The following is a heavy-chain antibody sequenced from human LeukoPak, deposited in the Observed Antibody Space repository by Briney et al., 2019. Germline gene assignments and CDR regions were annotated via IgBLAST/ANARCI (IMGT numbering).Heavy chain of an antibody. CDR3: ARQSERNYYYMDV. CDR2: IYPVDSDT. V-gene: IGHV5-51*01. D-gene: IGHD1-1*01. J-gene: IGHJ6*03. Sequence: GESLKISCKGSGYSFSNYWIGWVRQMRGKGLEWMGIIYPVDSDTRYSPSFQGRVTISADRSTSTAYLQWSSLKASDTAMYYCARQSERNYYYMDVWGKGTTVTVS. CDR1: GYSFSNYW.